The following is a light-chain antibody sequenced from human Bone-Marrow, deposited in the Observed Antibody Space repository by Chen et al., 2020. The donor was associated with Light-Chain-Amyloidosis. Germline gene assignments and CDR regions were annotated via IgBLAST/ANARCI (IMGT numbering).Light chain of an antibody. V-gene: IGLV3-21*02. CDR3: QVWDRSSDRPV. CDR2: DDS. J-gene: IGLJ3*02. Sequence: SYVLTQPSSLSLAPGQTPTYACGGNKIGSTSVHWYQQTPGQAPLLVVYDDSDRPPGIPERLSGSNSGNTATLTISRVEAGDEADYYCQVWDRSSDRPVFGGGTKLTVL. CDR1: KIGSTS.